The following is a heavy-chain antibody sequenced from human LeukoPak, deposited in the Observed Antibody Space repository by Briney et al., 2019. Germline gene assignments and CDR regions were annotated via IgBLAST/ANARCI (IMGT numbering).Heavy chain of an antibody. Sequence: ASVKVSCKASGYTFTSYAMHWVRQAPGQGLEWMGWINAGNGNTKYSRKFQGRVTITRDTSASTAYMELSSLRSEDTAVYYCARVVQWLFRDWGQGTLVTVSS. CDR1: GYTFTSYA. D-gene: IGHD6-19*01. CDR3: ARVVQWLFRD. V-gene: IGHV1-3*01. CDR2: INAGNGNT. J-gene: IGHJ4*02.